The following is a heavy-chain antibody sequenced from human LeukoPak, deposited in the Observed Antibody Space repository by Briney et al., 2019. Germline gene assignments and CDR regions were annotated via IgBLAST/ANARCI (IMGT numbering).Heavy chain of an antibody. V-gene: IGHV4-34*01. Sequence: SETLSLTCAVSGGSFSGYYWTWIRQPPGKGLEWIGEINHSGSANYNPSLKSRVTISLDTSKNQFSLNLSSVTAADTAVYYCARDLSHTPDYWGQGTLVTVSS. CDR1: GGSFSGYY. CDR3: ARDLSHTPDY. J-gene: IGHJ4*02. CDR2: INHSGSA.